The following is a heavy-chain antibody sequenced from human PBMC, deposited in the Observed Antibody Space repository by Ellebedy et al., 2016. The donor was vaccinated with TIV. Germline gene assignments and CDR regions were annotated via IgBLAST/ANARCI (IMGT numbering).Heavy chain of an antibody. Sequence: MPSETLSLTCTVSGYSISSNYYWGWLRQPPGKGLEWIGSVFYSGSTNYNPSLKSRVTISLDTSKNHFSLRLDSVTAADTAIYYCSRDLFGSGWAWDFAFWGQGILVAVSS. CDR1: GYSISSNYY. CDR3: SRDLFGSGWAWDFAF. CDR2: VFYSGST. V-gene: IGHV4-38-2*02. J-gene: IGHJ4*02. D-gene: IGHD3-16*01.